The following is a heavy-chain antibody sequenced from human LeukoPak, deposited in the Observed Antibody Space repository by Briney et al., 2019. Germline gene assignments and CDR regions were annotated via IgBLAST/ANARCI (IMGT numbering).Heavy chain of an antibody. CDR3: ARIDSGYPHTDS. V-gene: IGHV1-2*06. J-gene: IGHJ4*02. Sequence: ASVKVSCKASGYTFTGYFMHWVRQAPGQGLEWMGRLNPHSGGTDYAQKFQDRVTMTRDASISTAYMELSSLRSDDTSVYYCARIDSGYPHTDSWGQGTLVTVSS. D-gene: IGHD3-22*01. CDR2: LNPHSGGT. CDR1: GYTFTGYF.